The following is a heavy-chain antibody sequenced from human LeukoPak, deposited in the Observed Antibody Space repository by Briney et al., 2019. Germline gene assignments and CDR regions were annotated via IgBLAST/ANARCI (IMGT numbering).Heavy chain of an antibody. CDR2: IYTSGST. V-gene: IGHV4-61*02. Sequence: SQTLSLTCTVSGGSISSGSYYWSWIRQPAGKGLERIGRIYTSGSTNYNPSLKSRVTISVDTSKNQFSLKLSSVTAADTAVYYCARDRCSSTSCYAYYYYGMDVWGQGTTVTVSS. D-gene: IGHD2-2*01. J-gene: IGHJ6*02. CDR3: ARDRCSSTSCYAYYYYGMDV. CDR1: GGSISSGSYY.